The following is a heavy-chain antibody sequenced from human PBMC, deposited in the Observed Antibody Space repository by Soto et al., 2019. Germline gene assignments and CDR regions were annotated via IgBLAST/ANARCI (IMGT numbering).Heavy chain of an antibody. CDR1: GYTSTNYG. CDR2: INADNGNT. V-gene: IGHV1-3*01. D-gene: IGHD4-17*01. CDR3: ARDSSDYGDYPGSGRDAFDI. Sequence: ASVKVSCKASGYTSTNYGMHWVRQAPGQRLEWMGWINADNGNTKYAQKFQGRVTMTTDTSTSTAYMELRSLRSDDTAVYYCARDSSDYGDYPGSGRDAFDIWGQGTMVTVSS. J-gene: IGHJ3*02.